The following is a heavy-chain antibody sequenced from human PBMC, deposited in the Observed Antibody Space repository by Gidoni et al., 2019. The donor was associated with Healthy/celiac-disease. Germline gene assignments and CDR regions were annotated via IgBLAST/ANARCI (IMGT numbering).Heavy chain of an antibody. Sequence: QVQLQESRPGLVKPSPTLSLTCTVSRGSTSSGGYYWTWIRQHPGKGLEWIGYIYYSGSTYYNSSLKSRVTISVDTSKNQFYLKLSCVTAADTAVYYCARGDYYASSGYDYWGQGTLVTVSS. V-gene: IGHV4-31*03. CDR2: IYYSGST. CDR3: ARGDYYASSGYDY. CDR1: RGSTSSGGYY. D-gene: IGHD3-22*01. J-gene: IGHJ4*02.